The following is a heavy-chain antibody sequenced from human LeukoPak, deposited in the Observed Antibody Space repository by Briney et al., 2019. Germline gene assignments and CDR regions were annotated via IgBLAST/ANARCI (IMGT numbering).Heavy chain of an antibody. V-gene: IGHV3-23*01. CDR2: ISRSGGNS. D-gene: IGHD1-26*01. CDR3: VKFREVSGDY. Sequence: GGSLRLSCEASGFTQNAMGWVRQAPGKGLEWVASISRSGGNSHYADSVKGRFTISRDNSKNTMYLQMDSLRAEDTALYYCVKFREVSGDYWGQGTLVTVSS. CDR1: GFTQNA. J-gene: IGHJ4*02.